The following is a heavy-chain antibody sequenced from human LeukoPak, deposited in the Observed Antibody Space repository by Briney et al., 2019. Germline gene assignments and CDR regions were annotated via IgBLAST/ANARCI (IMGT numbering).Heavy chain of an antibody. V-gene: IGHV1-18*01. CDR3: ARDIHYYDSSRSPINWFDP. J-gene: IGHJ5*02. D-gene: IGHD3-22*01. Sequence: GSVKVSCKASGYTFTSYGISWVRQAPGQGLEWMGWISAYNGNTNYAQKLQGRVTMTTDTSTSTAYMELRSLRSDDTAVYYCARDIHYYDSSRSPINWFDPWGQGTLVTVSS. CDR2: ISAYNGNT. CDR1: GYTFTSYG.